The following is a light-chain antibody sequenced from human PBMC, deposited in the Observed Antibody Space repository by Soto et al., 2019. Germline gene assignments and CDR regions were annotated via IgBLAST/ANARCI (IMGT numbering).Light chain of an antibody. V-gene: IGLV1-40*01. CDR3: QSYDSSLSGDVV. CDR1: SSNIGAGYD. J-gene: IGLJ2*01. CDR2: GNS. Sequence: QTVVTQPPSVSGAPGQRVTISCTGSSSNIGAGYDVHWYQQLPGTAPKLLIYGNSNRPSRVPDRLSGSKSGTSASLAITGLQAEDEADYYCQSYDSSLSGDVVFGGGTKLTVL.